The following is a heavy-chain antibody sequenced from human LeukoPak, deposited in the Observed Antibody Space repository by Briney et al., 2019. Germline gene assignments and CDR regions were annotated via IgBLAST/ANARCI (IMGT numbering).Heavy chain of an antibody. D-gene: IGHD3-16*02. CDR1: GFTFSSYG. CDR3: ARVRKLSPPGPLPDFDY. J-gene: IGHJ4*02. CDR2: IWYDGSNK. V-gene: IGHV3-33*01. Sequence: GGSLRLSCAACGFTFSSYGMHWVRQAPGKGLQWVAVIWYDGSNKYYADSVKGRFTISRDNSKNTLYLQMNSLRAEDTAVYYCARVRKLSPPGPLPDFDYWGQGTLVTVSS.